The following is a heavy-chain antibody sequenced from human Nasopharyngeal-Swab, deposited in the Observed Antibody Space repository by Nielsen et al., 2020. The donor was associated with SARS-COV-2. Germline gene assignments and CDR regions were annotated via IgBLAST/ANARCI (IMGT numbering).Heavy chain of an antibody. Sequence: WIRQPPGKGLEWIGSIYYSGSTYYNPSLKSRVTISVDTSKNQFSLKLSSVTAADTAVYYCARGSLWGVEVRGELGYWGQGTLVTVSS. J-gene: IGHJ4*02. V-gene: IGHV4-39*07. CDR2: IYYSGST. CDR3: ARGSLWGVEVRGELGY. D-gene: IGHD3-10*01.